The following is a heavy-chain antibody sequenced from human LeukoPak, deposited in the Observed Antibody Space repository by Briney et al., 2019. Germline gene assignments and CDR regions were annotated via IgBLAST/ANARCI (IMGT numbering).Heavy chain of an antibody. Sequence: GGSLRLSCAASGFTFSSYAMSWVRQAPGKGLEWFSSISCSGGSTYYADSVKGRFTISRDNSKNTLYLQMNSLRAEDTAVYYCAKVAVVFSVWFDPWGQGTLVTVSS. J-gene: IGHJ5*02. CDR2: ISCSGGST. CDR3: AKVAVVFSVWFDP. V-gene: IGHV3-23*01. D-gene: IGHD2-15*01. CDR1: GFTFSSYA.